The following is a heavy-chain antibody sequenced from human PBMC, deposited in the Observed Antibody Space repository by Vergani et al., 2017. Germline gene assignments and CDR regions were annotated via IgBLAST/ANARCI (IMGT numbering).Heavy chain of an antibody. J-gene: IGHJ6*03. Sequence: QVQLQQWGAGLLKPSETLSLTCAVYGGSFSGYYWSWIRQPPGKGLEWIGEINHSGSTNYNPSLKSRVTISVDTSKNSLYLQMNSLRAEDTALYHCARDAPYYYYMDVWGKGTTVTVSS. CDR1: GGSFSGYY. V-gene: IGHV4-34*01. D-gene: IGHD2-8*01. CDR2: INHSGST. CDR3: ARDAPYYYYMDV.